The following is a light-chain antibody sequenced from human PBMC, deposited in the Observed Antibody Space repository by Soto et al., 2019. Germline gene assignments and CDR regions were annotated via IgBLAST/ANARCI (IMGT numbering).Light chain of an antibody. CDR3: QQYGSSGT. Sequence: EIVLTQSPGTLSLSPGERATLSCMASQSFSNNYLAWYQQKPGQAPRLLIYGASNRATGIPDRFSGSGSGTDFTLTTSRLEPEDFAVYYCQQYGSSGTFGQGTKVDIK. CDR1: QSFSNNY. CDR2: GAS. V-gene: IGKV3-20*01. J-gene: IGKJ1*01.